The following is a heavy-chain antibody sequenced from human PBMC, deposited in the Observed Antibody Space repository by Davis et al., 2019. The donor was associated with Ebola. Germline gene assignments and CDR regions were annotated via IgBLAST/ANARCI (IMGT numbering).Heavy chain of an antibody. CDR3: ARGGRWLQLLDYYFDY. J-gene: IGHJ4*02. D-gene: IGHD5-24*01. CDR1: GYSLTSYW. Sequence: GESLKISCKGSGYSLTSYWIGWVRQMPGKGPEWMGIIYPGDSDTRYSPSFQGQVTISADKSISTAYLQWSSLKASDTAMYYCARGGRWLQLLDYYFDYWGQGTLVTVSS. CDR2: IYPGDSDT. V-gene: IGHV5-51*01.